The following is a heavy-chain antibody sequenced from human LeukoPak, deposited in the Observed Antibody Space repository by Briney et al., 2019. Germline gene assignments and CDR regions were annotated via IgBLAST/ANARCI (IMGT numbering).Heavy chain of an antibody. CDR3: ARVSASDYGEFPSDY. V-gene: IGHV1-2*02. D-gene: IGHD4-17*01. CDR1: RYTFTGYY. Sequence: AAVKVSCKPCRYTFTGYYMHGVRQAPRQGGAGMGWINPNSWGTNYAQKFHGTVTMTRDTTISTAYMELSRLRSDDTAVYYCARVSASDYGEFPSDYWGQGTLVTVSS. CDR2: INPNSWGT. J-gene: IGHJ4*02.